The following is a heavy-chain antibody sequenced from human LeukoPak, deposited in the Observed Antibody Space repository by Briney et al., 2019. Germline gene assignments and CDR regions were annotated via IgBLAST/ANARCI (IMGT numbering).Heavy chain of an antibody. J-gene: IGHJ4*02. V-gene: IGHV4-4*07. D-gene: IGHD3-10*01. CDR1: SDSISSYF. Sequence: SETLSLTCTVSSDSISSYFWTWIRQPAGKGLEWIGRIYTSGSTSYNPSLKSRVTMSVDTSKNQFSLKLSSVTAADTAIYYCARTYYYGSGRYFDYWGQGTLVTVSS. CDR3: ARTYYYGSGRYFDY. CDR2: IYTSGST.